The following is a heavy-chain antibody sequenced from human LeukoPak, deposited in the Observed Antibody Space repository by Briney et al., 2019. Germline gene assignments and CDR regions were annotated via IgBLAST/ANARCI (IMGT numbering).Heavy chain of an antibody. CDR3: ARAPFYYDSSGYPYFDG. D-gene: IGHD3-22*01. J-gene: IGHJ4*02. V-gene: IGHV3-30*03. CDR2: ISYDGSNK. Sequence: GGSLRLSCAASGFTFSNYVMHWVRQAPGKGLEWVATISYDGSNKYYADSVKGRFTISRDNAKNSLYLQMNSLRAEDTALYYCARAPFYYDSSGYPYFDGWGQGTLVTVSS. CDR1: GFTFSNYV.